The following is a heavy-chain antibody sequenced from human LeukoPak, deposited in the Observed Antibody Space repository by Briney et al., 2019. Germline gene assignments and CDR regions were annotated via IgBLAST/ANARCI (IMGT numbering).Heavy chain of an antibody. Sequence: PGGSLRLSCAASAFTFSDHYMNWIRQAPGKGLEWISYISSSGTTIYYADSVKGRFTISRDNAKNSLYLQMNSLRAEDTAVYYCAREGVWDESGVFDKWGQGTMVTVSS. CDR3: AREGVWDESGVFDK. CDR2: ISSSGTTI. J-gene: IGHJ3*02. CDR1: AFTFSDHY. D-gene: IGHD1-26*01. V-gene: IGHV3-11*01.